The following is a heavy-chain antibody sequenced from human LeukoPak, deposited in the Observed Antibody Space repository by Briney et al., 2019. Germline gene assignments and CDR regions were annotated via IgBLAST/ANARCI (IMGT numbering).Heavy chain of an antibody. CDR3: ARVPGVRGPLNN. CDR1: GFTFSSYW. V-gene: IGHV3-74*01. CDR2: INSDGSST. Sequence: GGSLRLSCAASGFTFSSYWMHWVRQAPGKGLVWVSRINSDGSSTSYADSVKGRFTTSRDNAKNTLYLQMNSLRAEDTAVYYCARVPGVRGPLNNWGQGNLVTVSS. D-gene: IGHD3-10*01. J-gene: IGHJ4*02.